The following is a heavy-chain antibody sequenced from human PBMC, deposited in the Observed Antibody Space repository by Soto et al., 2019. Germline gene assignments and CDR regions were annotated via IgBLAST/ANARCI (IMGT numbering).Heavy chain of an antibody. CDR1: GGTLSDHG. CDR3: ARGVYGSGNYYTGPSAFDI. Sequence: ASVKVSCKASGGTLSDHGVSWLRQAPGQGLEWMGGTIPVFNTAKYAQKFQGRVTITADKFTNIAYMELSGLRSDDTAFYYCARGVYGSGNYYTGPSAFDIWGQGTMVTVSS. J-gene: IGHJ3*02. V-gene: IGHV1-69*06. D-gene: IGHD3-10*01. CDR2: TIPVFNTA.